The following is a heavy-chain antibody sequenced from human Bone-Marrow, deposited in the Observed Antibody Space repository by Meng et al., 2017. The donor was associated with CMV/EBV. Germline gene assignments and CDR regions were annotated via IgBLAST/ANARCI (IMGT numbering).Heavy chain of an antibody. CDR1: GYSISSGYY. CDR2: IYHSGST. D-gene: IGHD1-1*01. J-gene: IGHJ3*02. V-gene: IGHV4-38-2*02. Sequence: SETLSLTYTVSGYSISSGYYWGWIRQPPGKGLEWIGSIYHSGSTYYNPSLKSRVTISVDTSKNQFSLKLSSVTAADTAVYYCARGLGTDAFDIWGQGTMVTVSS. CDR3: ARGLGTDAFDI.